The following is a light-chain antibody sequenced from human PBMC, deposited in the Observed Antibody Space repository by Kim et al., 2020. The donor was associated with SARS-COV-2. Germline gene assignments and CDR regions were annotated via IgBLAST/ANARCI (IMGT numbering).Light chain of an antibody. CDR3: QQTYNPPYT. J-gene: IGKJ2*01. CDR2: GAS. V-gene: IGKV1-39*01. Sequence: DIQMTQSPPSLSTSIGDRVSISCRASQSISDFVNWYQQRSGKAPKLLIYGASTLQSGVPSRFSGSGSGTDFTLTISSVQTEDFATYYYQQTYNPPYTFGLGTKLEI. CDR1: QSISDF.